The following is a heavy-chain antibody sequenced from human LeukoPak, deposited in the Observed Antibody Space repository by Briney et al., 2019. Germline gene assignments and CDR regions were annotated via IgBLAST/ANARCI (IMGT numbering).Heavy chain of an antibody. CDR2: IYTSGHT. V-gene: IGHV3-53*01. Sequence: PGGSLRLSCAASGFTVTTNYMSWVRQAPGKGLEWGALIYTSGHTYYTESVKGRFTISRDNSNNTLFLQMNSLRGDDTAMYYCARDGGGGYSYGEFWYFDLWGRGTLVTVSS. J-gene: IGHJ2*01. D-gene: IGHD5-18*01. CDR1: GFTVTTNY. CDR3: ARDGGGGYSYGEFWYFDL.